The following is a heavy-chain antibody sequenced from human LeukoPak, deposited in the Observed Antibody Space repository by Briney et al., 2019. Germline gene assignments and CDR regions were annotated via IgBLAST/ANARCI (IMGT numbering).Heavy chain of an antibody. V-gene: IGHV3-43*01. D-gene: IGHD1-26*01. Sequence: GGSLRLSCAASGFTFDDYTMHWVRQAPGKGLEWVSLISWDGGSTYYADSVKGRFTISRDNAKNSLYLQMNSLRAEDTAVYYCARDLQSRVGATSSWGQGTLVTVSS. CDR3: ARDLQSRVGATSS. J-gene: IGHJ5*02. CDR2: ISWDGGST. CDR1: GFTFDDYT.